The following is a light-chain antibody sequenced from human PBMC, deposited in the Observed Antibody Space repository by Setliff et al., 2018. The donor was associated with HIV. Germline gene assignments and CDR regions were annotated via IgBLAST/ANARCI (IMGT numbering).Light chain of an antibody. J-gene: IGLJ1*01. CDR3: ISYAITNTLP. V-gene: IGLV2-14*02. CDR2: EVR. Sequence: QSALTQPASVSGSPGQSITISCTGTSSDVGNENLVSWYQQHPGKAPIVIIYEVRNRPSGVSNRFSGSNSGNTASLTISWLQAEDEADYYCISYAITNTLPFGTGTKFIVL. CDR1: SSDVGNENL.